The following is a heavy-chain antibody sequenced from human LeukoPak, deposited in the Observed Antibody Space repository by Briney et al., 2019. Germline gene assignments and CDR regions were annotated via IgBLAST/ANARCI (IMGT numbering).Heavy chain of an antibody. J-gene: IGHJ4*02. CDR1: GFTFSSYD. Sequence: GGSLRLSCAASGFTFSSYDMHWVRQAPGKGLEWVSSVSGGGASTSYADSVKGRFTISRDNSKNTLFLRMNSLRVEDTAVYYCARSGRYYYDSSGYHRYLDSWGQGTLVTVSS. V-gene: IGHV3-23*01. CDR2: VSGGGAST. CDR3: ARSGRYYYDSSGYHRYLDS. D-gene: IGHD3-22*01.